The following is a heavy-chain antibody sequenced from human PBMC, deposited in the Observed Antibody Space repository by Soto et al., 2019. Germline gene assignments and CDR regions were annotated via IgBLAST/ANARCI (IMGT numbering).Heavy chain of an antibody. CDR2: ISYDGSNK. J-gene: IGHJ4*02. V-gene: IGHV3-30*18. Sequence: QVQLVESGGGVVQPGRSLRLSCAASGFTFSSYGMHWVRQAPGKGLEWVAVISYDGSNKYYADSVKGRFTISRDNSKNTLYLQMNSLRAEDTAVYYCAKDSRHIVVVPAVSSYYFDYWGQGTLVTVSS. D-gene: IGHD2-2*01. CDR3: AKDSRHIVVVPAVSSYYFDY. CDR1: GFTFSSYG.